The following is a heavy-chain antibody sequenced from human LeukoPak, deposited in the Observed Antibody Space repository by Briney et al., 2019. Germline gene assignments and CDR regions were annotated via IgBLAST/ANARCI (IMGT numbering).Heavy chain of an antibody. D-gene: IGHD5-12*01. V-gene: IGHV4-34*01. Sequence: PSETLSPTCAVYGGSFSGYYWSWIRQPPGKGLEWIGEINHSGSTNYNPSLKSRVTISVDTSKNQFSLKLSSVTAADTAVYYCARYKEIVATRRGFDYWGQGTLVTVSS. J-gene: IGHJ4*02. CDR2: INHSGST. CDR3: ARYKEIVATRRGFDY. CDR1: GGSFSGYY.